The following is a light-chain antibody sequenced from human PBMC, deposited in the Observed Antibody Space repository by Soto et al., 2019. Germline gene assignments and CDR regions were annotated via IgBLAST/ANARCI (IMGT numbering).Light chain of an antibody. CDR3: QQSYSTLTIT. CDR1: QSVSSN. J-gene: IGKJ5*01. Sequence: EIVMTQSPATLSVSPGERATLXXRASQSVSSNLAWYQQKPGQAPRLLIYGASTRATGIPARFSGSGSGTEFTLTISSLQPEDFATYYCQQSYSTLTITFGQGTRLEI. CDR2: GAS. V-gene: IGKV3-15*01.